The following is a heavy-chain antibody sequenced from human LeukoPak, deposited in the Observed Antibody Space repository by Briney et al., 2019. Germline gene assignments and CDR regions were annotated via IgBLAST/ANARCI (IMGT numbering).Heavy chain of an antibody. CDR3: ARDQYCYDRSGYTTVSYSDY. CDR2: IYTSGST. V-gene: IGHV4-4*07. J-gene: IGHJ4*02. CDR1: GGSINSYY. Sequence: SETLSLTCTVSGGSINSYYWSWLRQPAGKGLEWIGRIYTSGSTNYNPSLKSRVTMSVDTSNNQFSLKLDFVTAADTAVYYCARDQYCYDRSGYTTVSYSDYWGQGTLVTVSS. D-gene: IGHD3-22*01.